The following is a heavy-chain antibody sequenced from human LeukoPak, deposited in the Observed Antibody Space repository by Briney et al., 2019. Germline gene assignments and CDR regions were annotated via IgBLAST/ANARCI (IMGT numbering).Heavy chain of an antibody. CDR3: ARDLIFGVVIRHYMDV. V-gene: IGHV3-33*01. Sequence: GGSLRLSCAASGFTFSSYGMHWVPQAPGKGLEWVAVIWYDRSNKYYADSVKGRFTISRDNSKNTLYLQMNSLRAEDTGVYYCARDLIFGVVIRHYMDVWGKGTTVTVSS. J-gene: IGHJ6*03. CDR1: GFTFSSYG. D-gene: IGHD3-3*01. CDR2: IWYDRSNK.